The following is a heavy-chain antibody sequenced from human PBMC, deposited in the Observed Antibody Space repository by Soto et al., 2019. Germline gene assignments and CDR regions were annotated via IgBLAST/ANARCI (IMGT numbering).Heavy chain of an antibody. V-gene: IGHV3-74*03. D-gene: IGHD1-26*01. CDR3: ARVASGSYDWFDP. Sequence: EVQLVESGGGLVQPGGSLRLSCAASKFTFSRDWMHWVRQTPGKGLMWVSRINTDGSRTTYADSVKGRFTISRDNAKNTLFLDMNSLRAEDTAVYYCARVASGSYDWFDPWGQGTLVTVSS. CDR1: KFTFSRDW. J-gene: IGHJ5*02. CDR2: INTDGSRT.